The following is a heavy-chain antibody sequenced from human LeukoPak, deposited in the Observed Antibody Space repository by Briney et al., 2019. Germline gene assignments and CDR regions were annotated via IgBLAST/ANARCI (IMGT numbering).Heavy chain of an antibody. V-gene: IGHV1-2*02. D-gene: IGHD3-10*01. CDR3: ARAPMVRRVIVWFDP. Sequence: ASVKVSCKASGYTFTGYYMHWVRQAPGQGLEWMGWINPNSGGTNYAQKFQGRVTMTRDTSISTAYMELSRLRSDDTAVYYCARAPMVRRVIVWFDPWGQGTLVTVSS. CDR1: GYTFTGYY. J-gene: IGHJ5*02. CDR2: INPNSGGT.